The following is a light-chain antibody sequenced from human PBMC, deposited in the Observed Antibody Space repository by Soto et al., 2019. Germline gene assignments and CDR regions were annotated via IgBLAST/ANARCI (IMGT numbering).Light chain of an antibody. CDR2: EVS. J-gene: IGLJ1*01. CDR1: TGDVGYYNY. CDR3: SSYTSSRTL. V-gene: IGLV2-14*01. Sequence: QSVLTQPASVSGSPGQSITISCTGTTGDVGYYNYVSWYQQHPGKAPKLMIYEVSNRPSGVSNRFSGSKSGNTASLTISGLQAEDEADYYCSSYTSSRTLFGTGTKVTVL.